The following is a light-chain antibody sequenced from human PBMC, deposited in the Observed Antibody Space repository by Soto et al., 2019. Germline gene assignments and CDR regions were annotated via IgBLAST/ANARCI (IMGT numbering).Light chain of an antibody. J-gene: IGKJ5*01. CDR1: QTGSNSY. Sequence: IVLTQSPGTLSLSPGERATLSCRASQTGSNSYLAWYQHKSGQAPRLLIYGVYTRATGIPERFSGSGSGTDFTLTISSLEPEDFAVYYCQQYGTSPITFGQGTRLEIK. CDR2: GVY. V-gene: IGKV3-20*01. CDR3: QQYGTSPIT.